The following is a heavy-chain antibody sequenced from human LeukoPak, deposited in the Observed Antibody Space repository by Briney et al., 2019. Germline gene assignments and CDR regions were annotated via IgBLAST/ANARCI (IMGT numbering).Heavy chain of an antibody. CDR3: AKDMPDSGYYGSGSYVAFDI. Sequence: GGSLKLSCAASGFTFSSYAMSWVRQAPGKGLEWVSAINGSGGSTYYADSVKGRFTISRDNSKNTLYLQMNSLRAEDTAVYYCAKDMPDSGYYGSGSYVAFDIWGQGTMVTVSS. V-gene: IGHV3-23*01. J-gene: IGHJ3*02. D-gene: IGHD3-10*01. CDR2: INGSGGST. CDR1: GFTFSSYA.